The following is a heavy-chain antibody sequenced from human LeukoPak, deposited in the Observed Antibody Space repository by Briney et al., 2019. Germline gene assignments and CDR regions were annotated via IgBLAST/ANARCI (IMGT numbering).Heavy chain of an antibody. V-gene: IGHV3-53*01. J-gene: IGHJ4*02. CDR2: IYDSGTT. D-gene: IGHD6-19*01. Sequence: GGSLRLSCATSGFTVSSNYMSWVRQAPGKGLEWVSVIYDSGTTYYADSVKGRFLIFRDTSKNTVDLQMNSLRVEDTAVYYCAGHRSSGWYAYWGQGTLVTVSS. CDR1: GFTVSSNY. CDR3: AGHRSSGWYAY.